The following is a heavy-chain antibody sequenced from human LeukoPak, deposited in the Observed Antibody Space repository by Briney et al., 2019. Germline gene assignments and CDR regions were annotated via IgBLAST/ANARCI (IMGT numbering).Heavy chain of an antibody. V-gene: IGHV1-2*02. CDR1: GYTFTGYY. D-gene: IGHD6-13*01. CDR3: ARGHSIEAADHYWFDP. Sequence: ASVKVSCKASGYTFTGYYMHWVRQAPGQGHEWMGWINPNSGGTNDAQNLQGRVTMTRDTSISTVYMELSRLRSDDTAIYYCARGHSIEAADHYWFDPWGQGTLVTVSS. J-gene: IGHJ5*02. CDR2: INPNSGGT.